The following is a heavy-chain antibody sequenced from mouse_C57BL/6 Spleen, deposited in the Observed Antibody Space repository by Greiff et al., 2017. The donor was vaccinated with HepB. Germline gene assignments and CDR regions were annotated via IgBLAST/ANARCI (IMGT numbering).Heavy chain of an antibody. D-gene: IGHD2-4*01. CDR1: GYTFTSYW. CDR3: ARGYYDYAYYYAMDY. V-gene: IGHV1-59*01. J-gene: IGHJ4*01. Sequence: QVQLQQPGAELVRPGTSVKLSCKASGYTFTSYWMHWVKQRPGQGLEWIGVIDPSDSYTNYNQKFKGKATLTVDTSSSTAYMQLSSLTSEDSAVYYCARGYYDYAYYYAMDYWGQGTSVTVSS. CDR2: IDPSDSYT.